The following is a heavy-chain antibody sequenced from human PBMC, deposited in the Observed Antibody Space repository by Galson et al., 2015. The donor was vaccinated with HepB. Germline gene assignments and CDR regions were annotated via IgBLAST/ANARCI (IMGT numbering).Heavy chain of an antibody. CDR1: GFTFTSSA. CDR2: IVVGSGNT. Sequence: SVKVSCKASGFTFTSSAMQWVRQARGQRLEWVGWIVVGSGNTNYAQEFQEKVTITRDMSTSTAYMELSSLRSEDTAVYYCAAEGTAGDLYYYYGMDVWGQGTTVTVSS. D-gene: IGHD6-13*01. V-gene: IGHV1-58*02. J-gene: IGHJ6*02. CDR3: AAEGTAGDLYYYYGMDV.